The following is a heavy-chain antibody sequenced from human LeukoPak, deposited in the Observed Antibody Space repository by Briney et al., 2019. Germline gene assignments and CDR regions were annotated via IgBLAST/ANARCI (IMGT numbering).Heavy chain of an antibody. Sequence: GGSLRLSCAASGFTFSGYWMHWVRQAPGKGLEWVSRINSDGYSITYADSVKGRFTISRDNAKNTLYLQMNTLIAEDTAVYFCTRAGYSSGFDSWGQGTLVTVSS. D-gene: IGHD6-19*01. V-gene: IGHV3-74*03. CDR2: INSDGYSI. CDR1: GFTFSGYW. J-gene: IGHJ5*01. CDR3: TRAGYSSGFDS.